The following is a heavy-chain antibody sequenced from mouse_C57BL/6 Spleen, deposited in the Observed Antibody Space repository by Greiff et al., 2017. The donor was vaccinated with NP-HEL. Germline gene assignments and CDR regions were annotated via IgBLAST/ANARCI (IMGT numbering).Heavy chain of an antibody. CDR1: GFNIKDDY. CDR2: IDPENGDT. Sequence: EVQLQQSGAELVRPGASVKLSCTASGFNIKDDYMHWVKQRPEQGLEWIGWIDPENGDTEYASKFQGKATITADTSSNTAYLQLSSLTSEDTAVYYCTIRQGYFDVWGTRTTVTVSS. J-gene: IGHJ1*03. CDR3: TIRQGYFDV. V-gene: IGHV14-4*01.